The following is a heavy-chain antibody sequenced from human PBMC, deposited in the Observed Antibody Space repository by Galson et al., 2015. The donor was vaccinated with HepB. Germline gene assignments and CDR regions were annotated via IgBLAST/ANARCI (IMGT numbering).Heavy chain of an antibody. J-gene: IGHJ6*02. CDR1: GYSFIGYY. V-gene: IGHV1-2*04. CDR3: ARTPGAGDTAPYAMDV. CDR2: IHPESGGT. Sequence: SVKVSCKASGYSFIGYYMHWVRQAPGQGLEWMGWIHPESGGTKYAQKFQGWVTMTRDTSISTAYMELSRLKSDDTAVYYCARTPGAGDTAPYAMDVWGQGTTVSVSS. D-gene: IGHD2-21*01.